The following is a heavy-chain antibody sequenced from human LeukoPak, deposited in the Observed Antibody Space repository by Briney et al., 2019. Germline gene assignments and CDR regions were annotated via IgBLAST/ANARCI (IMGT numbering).Heavy chain of an antibody. Sequence: GGSLRLSCAASGFTFSSYSMNWVRQAPGKGLEWVSSISSSSSYIYYADSVKGRFTISRDNAKNSLYLQMNSLRAEDTAVYYCARDYYDSSGLLPLFDYWGQGTLVTVSS. CDR3: ARDYYDSSGLLPLFDY. CDR1: GFTFSSYS. J-gene: IGHJ4*02. CDR2: ISSSSSYI. D-gene: IGHD3-22*01. V-gene: IGHV3-21*01.